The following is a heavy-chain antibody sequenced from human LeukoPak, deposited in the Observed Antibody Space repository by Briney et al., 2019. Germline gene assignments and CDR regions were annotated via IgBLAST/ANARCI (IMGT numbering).Heavy chain of an antibody. Sequence: SETLSLTCAVYGGSFSGYYWSWIRQPPGKGLEWIGEINHSGSTNYNPSPKSRVTISVDTSKKQFFLKLNSVTAADTAVYYCARVTPAVAGFSSFDYWGQGTLVTVSS. V-gene: IGHV4-34*01. D-gene: IGHD6-19*01. CDR2: INHSGST. J-gene: IGHJ4*02. CDR1: GGSFSGYY. CDR3: ARVTPAVAGFSSFDY.